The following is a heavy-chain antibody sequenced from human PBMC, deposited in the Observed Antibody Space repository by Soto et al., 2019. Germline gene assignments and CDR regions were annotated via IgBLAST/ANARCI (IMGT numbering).Heavy chain of an antibody. V-gene: IGHV4-34*01. J-gene: IGHJ6*03. D-gene: IGHD2-15*01. Sequence: QVQLQQGGAGPLRPSETLSLTCGVFCYSLNGYYWTWIRQTPGKGLEWIGEISHSGSTTYNPSLKSRVSMSRDTSKNHSSLSLPAVTAADTAIYYCARGLCSGGTCQQTRCYYISYVDVWGEGTTVSVAS. CDR2: ISHSGST. CDR3: ARGLCSGGTCQQTRCYYISYVDV. CDR1: CYSLNGYY.